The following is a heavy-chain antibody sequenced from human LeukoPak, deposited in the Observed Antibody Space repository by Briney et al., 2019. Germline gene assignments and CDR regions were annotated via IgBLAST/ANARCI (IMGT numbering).Heavy chain of an antibody. CDR3: ARVGSGWTGHFDY. Sequence: GASVKVSCTASGYTFTGYYMHWVRQAPGQGLEWMGWINPNSGGTNYAQKFQGRVTMTRDTSISTAYMELSRLRSDDTAVYYCARVGSGWTGHFDYWGQGTLVTVSS. CDR1: GYTFTGYY. D-gene: IGHD6-19*01. CDR2: INPNSGGT. J-gene: IGHJ4*02. V-gene: IGHV1-2*02.